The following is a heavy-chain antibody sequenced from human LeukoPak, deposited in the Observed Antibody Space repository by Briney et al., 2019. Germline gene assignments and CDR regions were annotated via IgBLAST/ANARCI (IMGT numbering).Heavy chain of an antibody. CDR2: INPSGGNT. CDR3: ARVPDYDILSGGVDY. Sequence: GASVKVSCKASGYIFTSYYIHWVRQAPGQGLEWVGIINPSGGNTNYAQKFQGRVTMTRDMSTSTVYMELSSLTSEDTAVYYCARVPDYDILSGGVDYWGQGTLVTVSS. V-gene: IGHV1-46*01. D-gene: IGHD3-9*01. CDR1: GYIFTSYY. J-gene: IGHJ4*02.